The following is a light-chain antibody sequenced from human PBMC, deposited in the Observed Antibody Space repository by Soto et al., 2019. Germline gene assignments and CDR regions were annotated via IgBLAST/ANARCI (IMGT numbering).Light chain of an antibody. V-gene: IGKV4-1*01. CDR3: QQYHSTPLS. Sequence: IVMTQSPDSLAVSLGERATINCKSSQTVLYSSNNRNYLAWYQQKPRQPPKLLIYWASTRESGVPDRFSGSGYVTDFTLTISTLQAEDVAVYYCQQYHSTPLSFGGGTKLEIK. CDR2: WAS. J-gene: IGKJ4*01. CDR1: QTVLYSSNNRNY.